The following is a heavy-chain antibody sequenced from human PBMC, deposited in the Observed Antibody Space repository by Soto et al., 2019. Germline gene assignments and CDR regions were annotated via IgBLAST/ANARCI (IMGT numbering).Heavy chain of an antibody. Sequence: ASVKVSCKASGYTFTSYDINWVRQATGQGLEWMGWMNPNSGNTGYAQKFQGRVTMTRNTSISTAYMELSSLRPEDTAVYYCARGVVMVVAARDAFDIWGQGTMVTVSS. CDR1: GYTFTSYD. J-gene: IGHJ3*02. CDR2: MNPNSGNT. D-gene: IGHD2-15*01. V-gene: IGHV1-8*01. CDR3: ARGVVMVVAARDAFDI.